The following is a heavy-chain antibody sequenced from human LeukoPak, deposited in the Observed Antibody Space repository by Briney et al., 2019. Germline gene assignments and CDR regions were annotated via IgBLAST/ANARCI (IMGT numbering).Heavy chain of an antibody. CDR3: ARGRSNYYGMDV. Sequence: PSETLSLTCSVSDGSINSYYWNWIRRPPGKGLEWIGYIYYNGDTNYSPSLRSRVTMSVDTSKNLFSLKVSSVTAADTAVYYCARGRSNYYGMDVWGQGTTVTVSS. J-gene: IGHJ6*02. CDR2: IYYNGDT. V-gene: IGHV4-59*01. D-gene: IGHD1-26*01. CDR1: DGSINSYY.